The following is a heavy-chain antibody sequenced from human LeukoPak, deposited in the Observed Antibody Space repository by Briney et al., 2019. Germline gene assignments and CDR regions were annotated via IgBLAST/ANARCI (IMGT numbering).Heavy chain of an antibody. CDR3: ASGITMIVAIDY. Sequence: PSETLSLTCTVSGDSISSSGYYWGWIRQPPGKGLEWIGYIYYSGSTNYNPSLKSRVTISVDTSKNQFSLKLSSVAAADTAVYYCASGITMIVAIDYWGQGTLVTVSS. D-gene: IGHD3-22*01. CDR1: GDSISSSGYY. J-gene: IGHJ4*02. V-gene: IGHV4-61*05. CDR2: IYYSGST.